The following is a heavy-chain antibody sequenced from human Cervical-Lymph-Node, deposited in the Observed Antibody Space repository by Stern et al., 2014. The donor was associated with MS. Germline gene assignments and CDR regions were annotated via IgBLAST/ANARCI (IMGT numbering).Heavy chain of an antibody. Sequence: VHLVESGGGVVQPGRSLRLSCAASGFTFSSSGMNWVRQAPGKGLEWLAIIYYDGSNRYYADSVKGRFTISRDNSKNTLYLQMNSLRAEDTAVYYCAREGGNTAEYFQHWGQGTLVTVSS. CDR3: AREGGNTAEYFQH. D-gene: IGHD4-23*01. V-gene: IGHV3-33*01. J-gene: IGHJ1*01. CDR2: IYYDGSNR. CDR1: GFTFSSSG.